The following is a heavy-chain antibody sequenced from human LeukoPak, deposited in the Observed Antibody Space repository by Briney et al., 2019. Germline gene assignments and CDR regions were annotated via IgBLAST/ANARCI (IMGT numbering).Heavy chain of an antibody. D-gene: IGHD6-13*01. CDR1: GFTFSSYP. Sequence: GGSLRLSCTASGFTFSSYPMNWVRQAPWKGLEWVSAISNSGDSTFYADSVKGRFTVSRDNSKNTLYLQMNSLRAEDTAVYYCARDHIAAAGTPDYWGQGTLVTVSS. CDR2: ISNSGDST. CDR3: ARDHIAAAGTPDY. J-gene: IGHJ4*02. V-gene: IGHV3-23*01.